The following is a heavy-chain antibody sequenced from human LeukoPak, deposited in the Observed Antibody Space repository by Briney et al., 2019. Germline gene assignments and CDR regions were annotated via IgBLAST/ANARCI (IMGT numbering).Heavy chain of an antibody. J-gene: IGHJ3*02. D-gene: IGHD4-11*01. CDR1: GYPLTRYD. Sequence: GASVKVSCKASGYPLTRYDLSWVRQAPGQGLEWMGWINTYNSNTNYAQKVQGRVTMTTDTSTSTAYMELRSLGSDDTAVYYCARDGLTTVATYAFDIWGQGTMVTVSS. CDR3: ARDGLTTVATYAFDI. CDR2: INTYNSNT. V-gene: IGHV1-18*01.